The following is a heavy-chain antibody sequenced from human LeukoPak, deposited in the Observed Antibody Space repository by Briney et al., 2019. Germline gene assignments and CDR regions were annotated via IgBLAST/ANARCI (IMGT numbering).Heavy chain of an antibody. J-gene: IGHJ5*02. CDR1: GFTFSSYS. V-gene: IGHV3-48*01. CDR2: ISSSSSTI. Sequence: GWSLRLSCAASGFTFSSYSMNWVRQAPGKGLEWVSYISSSSSTIYYADSVKGRFTISRDNAKNSLYLQMNSLRAEDTAVYYCASLVVAATTDWFDPWGQGTLVTVSS. CDR3: ASLVVAATTDWFDP. D-gene: IGHD2-15*01.